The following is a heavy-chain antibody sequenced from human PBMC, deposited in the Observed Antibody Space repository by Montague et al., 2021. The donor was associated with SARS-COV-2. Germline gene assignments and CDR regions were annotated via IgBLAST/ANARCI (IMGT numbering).Heavy chain of an antibody. D-gene: IGHD3-3*01. CDR3: ARALVPEEWLFGGDYYYMDV. CDR2: IYYSGST. Sequence: SETLSLTCTVSGGSISSYYWSWIRQPPGKGLEWIGYIYYSGSTNYNPSLKSRVTISVDTSKNQFSLKLSSVTAADTAVYCCARALVPEEWLFGGDYYYMDVWGKGTTVTVSS. CDR1: GGSISSYY. J-gene: IGHJ6*03. V-gene: IGHV4-59*01.